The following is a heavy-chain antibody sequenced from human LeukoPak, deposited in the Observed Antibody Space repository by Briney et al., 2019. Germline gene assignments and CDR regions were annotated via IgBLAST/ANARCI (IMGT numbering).Heavy chain of an antibody. CDR1: GGSISSSSYY. V-gene: IGHV4-39*07. CDR3: ARAGYSSSWYLGRNWFDP. J-gene: IGHJ5*02. Sequence: SETLSLTCTVSGGSISSSSYYWGWIRQPPGKGLEWIGSIYYSGSTYYNPSLKSRVTISVDTSKNQFSLKLSSVTAADTAVYYCARAGYSSSWYLGRNWFDPWGQGTLVTVSS. CDR2: IYYSGST. D-gene: IGHD6-13*01.